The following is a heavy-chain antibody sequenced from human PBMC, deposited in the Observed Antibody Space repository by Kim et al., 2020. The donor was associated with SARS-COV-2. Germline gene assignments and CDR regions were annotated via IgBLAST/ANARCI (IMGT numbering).Heavy chain of an antibody. CDR1: GYTFTSYY. CDR3: ARDKIAAANLGNWFDP. V-gene: IGHV1-46*01. CDR2: INPSGGST. D-gene: IGHD6-13*01. Sequence: ASVKVSCKASGYTFTSYYMHWVRQAPGQGLEWMGIINPSGGSTSYAQKFQGRVTMTRDTSTSTVYMELSSLRSEDTAVYYCARDKIAAANLGNWFDPWGQGTLVTVSS. J-gene: IGHJ5*02.